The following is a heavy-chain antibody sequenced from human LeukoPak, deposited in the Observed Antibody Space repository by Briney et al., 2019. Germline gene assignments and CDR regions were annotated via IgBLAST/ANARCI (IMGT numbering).Heavy chain of an antibody. J-gene: IGHJ4*02. CDR3: ARLGPASSGWPESFDY. V-gene: IGHV3-11*01. D-gene: IGHD6-19*01. Sequence: GGSLRLSCVASGFTFSDYYMTWIRQAPGKGLEYVSHISRSGSSLYYGDSVTGRFTISRDNAKNSLDLQMNSLRVEDTAVYYCARLGPASSGWPESFDYWGQGTLVTVSS. CDR1: GFTFSDYY. CDR2: ISRSGSSL.